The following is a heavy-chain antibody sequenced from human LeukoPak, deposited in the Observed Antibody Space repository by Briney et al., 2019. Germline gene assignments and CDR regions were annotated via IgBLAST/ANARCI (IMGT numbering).Heavy chain of an antibody. Sequence: ASVKVSCKASGYTFTSYGISWVRQAPGQGLEWMGWISAYNGNTKYAQKLQGRVTMTTDTSTSTAYMELRSLRSDDTAVYYCTRYNWNYGEWFDPWGQGTLVTVSS. CDR2: ISAYNGNT. V-gene: IGHV1-18*01. D-gene: IGHD1-7*01. J-gene: IGHJ5*02. CDR3: TRYNWNYGEWFDP. CDR1: GYTFTSYG.